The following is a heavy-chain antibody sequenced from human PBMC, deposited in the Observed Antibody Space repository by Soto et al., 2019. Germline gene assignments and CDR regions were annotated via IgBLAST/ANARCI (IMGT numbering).Heavy chain of an antibody. D-gene: IGHD3-22*01. CDR3: ARAYYYDSSGPIDY. CDR2: IIPILGIA. V-gene: IGHV1-69*02. Sequence: ASVKVSCKASGYTFSSYTISWVRQAPGQGLEWMGRIIPILGIANYAQKFQGRVTITADKSTSTAYMELSSLRSEDTAVYYCARAYYYDSSGPIDYWGQGTLVTVSS. CDR1: GYTFSSYT. J-gene: IGHJ4*02.